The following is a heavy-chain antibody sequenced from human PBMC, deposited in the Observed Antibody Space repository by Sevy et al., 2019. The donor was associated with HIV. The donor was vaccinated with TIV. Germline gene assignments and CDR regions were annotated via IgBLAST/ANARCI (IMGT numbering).Heavy chain of an antibody. CDR2: ISSSSSYI. J-gene: IGHJ6*04. Sequence: GGSLRLSCAASGFTFSSYSMNWVRQAPGKGLEWVSSISSSSSYIYYADSVKGRFTISRDNAKNSLYLQMNSLRAEDTAVYYCARYPRGITDIYYGMDVWGKGTTVTVSS. CDR1: GFTFSSYS. V-gene: IGHV3-21*01. D-gene: IGHD3-16*01. CDR3: ARYPRGITDIYYGMDV.